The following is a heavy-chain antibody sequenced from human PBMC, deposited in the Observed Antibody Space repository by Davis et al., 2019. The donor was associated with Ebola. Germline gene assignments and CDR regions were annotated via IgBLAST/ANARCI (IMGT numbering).Heavy chain of an antibody. J-gene: IGHJ3*02. D-gene: IGHD1-1*01. CDR1: GFTFSSYA. CDR2: ISDAFT. CDR3: AKRGVGTSLDAFDI. Sequence: GESLKISCAASGFTFSSYAMSWVRQAPGKGLEWVSAISDAFTYYADSVKGRFTISRDNSKNTLHLHMNGLRAEDTALYYCAKRGVGTSLDAFDIWGQGTMVTVSS. V-gene: IGHV3-23*01.